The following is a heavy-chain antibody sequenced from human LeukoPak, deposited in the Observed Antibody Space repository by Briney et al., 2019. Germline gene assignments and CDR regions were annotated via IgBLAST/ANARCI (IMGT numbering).Heavy chain of an antibody. J-gene: IGHJ6*02. Sequence: ASVKVSFKASGYSFTSTGVGWVRQAPGHGLEWMGWITAYNGDTKYAPKFQGRVTMTTDTSTSTAYMEVRSLRSDDTAVYYCARGSDLNYYYFYGMDVWGQGTTVTVSS. CDR2: ITAYNGDT. CDR3: ARGSDLNYYYFYGMDV. V-gene: IGHV1-18*01. CDR1: GYSFTSTG.